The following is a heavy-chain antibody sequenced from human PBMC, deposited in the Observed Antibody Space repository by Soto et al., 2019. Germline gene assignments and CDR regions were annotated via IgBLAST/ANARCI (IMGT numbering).Heavy chain of an antibody. V-gene: IGHV3-33*08. CDR3: ASAVGPFDY. Sequence: GGSLRLSCAAAGFSFISYGMHWVRQAPGKGLEWVAVIWYDGSNKDYGDSVKGRFTISRDNSKNTLYLQMNSLRVEDTAVYYCASAVGPFDYWGQGTLVTVSS. D-gene: IGHD1-26*01. J-gene: IGHJ4*02. CDR2: IWYDGSNK. CDR1: GFSFISYG.